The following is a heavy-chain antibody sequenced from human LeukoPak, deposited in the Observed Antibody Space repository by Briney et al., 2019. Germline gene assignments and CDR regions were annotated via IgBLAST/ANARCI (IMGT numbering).Heavy chain of an antibody. CDR3: AKDSSPKGYYFDY. V-gene: IGHV3-9*01. Sequence: SLRLSCAASGFTFDDYAMHWVRQAPGKGLEWVSGISWNSGSIGYADSVKGRFTISRDNAKNSLYLHMNSLRAEDTALYYCAKDSSPKGYYFDYWGQGTLVTVSS. CDR2: ISWNSGSI. J-gene: IGHJ4*02. CDR1: GFTFDDYA.